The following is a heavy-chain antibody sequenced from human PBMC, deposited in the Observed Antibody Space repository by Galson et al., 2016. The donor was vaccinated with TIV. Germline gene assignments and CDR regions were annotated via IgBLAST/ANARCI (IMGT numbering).Heavy chain of an antibody. J-gene: IGHJ6*02. D-gene: IGHD3-16*02. CDR3: AKGPGSYPYHYYGVDG. CDR1: GFTFSTKS. V-gene: IGHV3-23*01. Sequence: SLRLSCAASGFTFSTKSMSWVRQAPGKGLEWVSAISGSGGTTYYADSVKGRFTISRDNSNNTLYPQMNSLRAADRAVYYCAKGPGSYPYHYYGVDGWGQGTTVTV. CDR2: ISGSGGTT.